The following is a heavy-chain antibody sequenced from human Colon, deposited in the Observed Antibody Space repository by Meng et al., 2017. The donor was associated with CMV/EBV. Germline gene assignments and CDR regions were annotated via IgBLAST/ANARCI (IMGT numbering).Heavy chain of an antibody. J-gene: IGHJ2*01. D-gene: IGHD3-10*01. V-gene: IGHV3-48*03. CDR1: GFSFSSYE. CDR3: ARGLRFGRSISTIKNCWYLDL. Sequence: GESLKISCAASGFSFSSYEMNWVRQAPGKGLEWISSINRNSRVTNYADSVKGRFTISRDNAQSSLYLQMNALRADEMGVYYCARGLRFGRSISTIKNCWYLDLWGRGTLVTVSS. CDR2: INRNSRVT.